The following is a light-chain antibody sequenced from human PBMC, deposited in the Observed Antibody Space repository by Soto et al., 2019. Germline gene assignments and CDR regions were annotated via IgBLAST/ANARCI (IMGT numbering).Light chain of an antibody. J-gene: IGLJ2*01. Sequence: QSAPTQPASVSGSPGQSITISCTGTSSDVDAYNYVSWYQQHPGKAPKVMIYDVSNRPSGVSNRFSGSKSGNTASLTISGLQAEDEADYYCSSYTSSSTLEVVFGGGTKLTVL. CDR2: DVS. CDR3: SSYTSSSTLEVV. V-gene: IGLV2-14*03. CDR1: SSDVDAYNY.